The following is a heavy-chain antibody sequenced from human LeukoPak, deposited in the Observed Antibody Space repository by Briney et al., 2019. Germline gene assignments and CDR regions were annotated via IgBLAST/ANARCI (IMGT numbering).Heavy chain of an antibody. J-gene: IGHJ3*02. CDR2: INPNSGGT. D-gene: IGHD6-19*01. CDR1: GYTFTGYH. Sequence: ASVKVSCKASGYTFTGYHMHWVRQAPGQGLEWMGRINPNSGGTTYAQKFQGRVTMTRDTAISTAYMELSRLRSDDTAVFYCARQRSGWSYDAFDIWGQGTMVTVSS. V-gene: IGHV1-2*06. CDR3: ARQRSGWSYDAFDI.